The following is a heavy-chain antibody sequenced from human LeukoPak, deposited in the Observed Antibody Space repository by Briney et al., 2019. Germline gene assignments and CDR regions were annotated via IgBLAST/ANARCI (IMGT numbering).Heavy chain of an antibody. CDR1: GGSFSGYY. V-gene: IGHV3-53*01. J-gene: IGHJ4*02. D-gene: IGHD3-22*01. CDR3: ARDGYYYDSSGYYVLDY. Sequence: LTCAVYGGSFSGYYWSWVRQAPGRGLEWVSVIYSGGSTYYADSVKGRFTISRDNSKNTLYLQMNSLRAEDTAVYYCARDGYYYDSSGYYVLDYWGQGTLVTVSS. CDR2: IYSGGST.